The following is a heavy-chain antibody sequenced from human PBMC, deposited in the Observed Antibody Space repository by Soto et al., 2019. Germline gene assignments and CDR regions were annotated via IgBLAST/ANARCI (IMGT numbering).Heavy chain of an antibody. V-gene: IGHV1-2*02. CDR2: INPNTGGT. CDR3: ARDSNYDTSGEVHWFIP. CDR1: GYTFAEFY. Sequence: QIELVQSGAEVTKSGASVKVSCKTSGYTFAEFYVNWVRQVPGQGLEWMGWINPNTGGTHYAVKFPDRVTMTRDTSIRTAYMELARLRSDDTATYYCARDSNYDTSGEVHWFIPWGQGTLITVSP. J-gene: IGHJ5*02. D-gene: IGHD2-15*01.